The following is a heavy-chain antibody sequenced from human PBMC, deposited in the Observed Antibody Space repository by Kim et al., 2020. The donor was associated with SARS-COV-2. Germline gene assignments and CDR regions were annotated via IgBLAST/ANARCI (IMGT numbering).Heavy chain of an antibody. J-gene: IGHJ4*02. V-gene: IGHV3-53*01. D-gene: IGHD6-13*01. CDR2: IYSGGST. CDR1: GFTVSSNY. CDR3: ASLYSSSWFYFDY. Sequence: GGSLRLSCAASGFTVSSNYMSWVRQAPGKGLEWVSVIYSGGSTYYADSVKGRFTISRDNSKNTLYLQMNSLRAEDTAVYYCASLYSSSWFYFDYWGQGTLVTVSS.